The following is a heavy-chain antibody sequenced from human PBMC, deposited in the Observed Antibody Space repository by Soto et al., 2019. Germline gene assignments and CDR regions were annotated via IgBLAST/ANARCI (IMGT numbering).Heavy chain of an antibody. J-gene: IGHJ3*02. CDR3: VRDRGAIFGVVNDAFDI. CDR1: GGSLNSFA. D-gene: IGHD3-3*01. Sequence: QFQLVQSGAEVKKPGSSVKVSCKSSGGSLNSFALSWMRQAPGQGLEWMGGIIPVFGTTKYAERFQGRVTMTADESTSTAYLQLSTLRSEDPAVYYCVRDRGAIFGVVNDAFDIWGQGKLVTVSS. CDR2: IIPVFGTT. V-gene: IGHV1-69*12.